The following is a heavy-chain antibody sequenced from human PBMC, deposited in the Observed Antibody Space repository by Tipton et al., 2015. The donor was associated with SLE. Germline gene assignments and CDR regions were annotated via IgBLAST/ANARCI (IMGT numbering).Heavy chain of an antibody. Sequence: SLRLSCAASGFTFSTYWMHWVRQAPGKGLEWVANIKQDGSERYYVDSVKGRFTISRDTSKNQFSLRLSSVTVADTAVYYCARRRAATGLFSERGWFDPWGQGALVTVSS. CDR1: GFTFSTYW. V-gene: IGHV3-7*01. CDR3: ARRRAATGLFSERGWFDP. J-gene: IGHJ5*02. D-gene: IGHD6-25*01. CDR2: IKQDGSER.